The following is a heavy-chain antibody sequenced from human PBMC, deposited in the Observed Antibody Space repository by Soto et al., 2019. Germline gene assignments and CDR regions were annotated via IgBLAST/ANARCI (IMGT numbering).Heavy chain of an antibody. V-gene: IGHV3-30*18. Sequence: GGSLRLSCAASGFTFSSYGMHWVRQAPGKGLEWVAVISYDGSNKYYADSVKGRFTTSKDNSKNTLYLQMNSMSAEDRGVYYCAKDGGGYVGGYHDTAPLRGYWGQGTLVTVSS. CDR2: ISYDGSNK. CDR1: GFTFSSYG. J-gene: IGHJ4*02. D-gene: IGHD3-22*01. CDR3: AKDGGGYVGGYHDTAPLRGY.